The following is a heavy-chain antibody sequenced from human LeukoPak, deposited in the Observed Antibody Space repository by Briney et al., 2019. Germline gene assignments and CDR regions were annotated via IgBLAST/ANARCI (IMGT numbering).Heavy chain of an antibody. Sequence: SVKVSCKASGYTFTSYGISWVRQAPGQGLEWMGGIIPIFGTANYAQKFQGRVTITADESTSTAYMELSSLKSEDTAVYYCARCYDSSGYYSAFDIWGQGTMVTVPS. CDR3: ARCYDSSGYYSAFDI. V-gene: IGHV1-69*13. J-gene: IGHJ3*02. D-gene: IGHD3-22*01. CDR1: GYTFTSYG. CDR2: IIPIFGTA.